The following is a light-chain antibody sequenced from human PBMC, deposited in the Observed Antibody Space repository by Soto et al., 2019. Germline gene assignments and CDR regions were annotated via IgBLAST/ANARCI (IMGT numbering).Light chain of an antibody. CDR2: GAS. CDR1: QSVGSSY. J-gene: IGKJ2*01. Sequence: EIVLTQSPGTLSLSPGERATLSCRASQSVGSSYLAWYQQKAGQAPRLLIYGASSRATGIPDRFSGSGSGTDFTLTSSRLEPEDFAVYYCQQYGSSPNTFGQGTKLEIK. V-gene: IGKV3-20*01. CDR3: QQYGSSPNT.